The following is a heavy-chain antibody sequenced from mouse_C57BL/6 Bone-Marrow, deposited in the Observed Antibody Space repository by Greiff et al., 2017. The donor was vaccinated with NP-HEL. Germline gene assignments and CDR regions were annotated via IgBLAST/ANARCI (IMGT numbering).Heavy chain of an antibody. Sequence: QVHVKQPGAELVKPGASVKMSCKASGYTFTSYWITWVKQRPGQGLEWIGDIYPGSGSTNYNEKFKSKATLTVDTSSSTAYMQLSSLTSEDSAVYYCASYGYDFAYWGQGTLVTVSA. D-gene: IGHD2-2*01. CDR2: IYPGSGST. V-gene: IGHV1-55*01. CDR3: ASYGYDFAY. CDR1: GYTFTSYW. J-gene: IGHJ3*01.